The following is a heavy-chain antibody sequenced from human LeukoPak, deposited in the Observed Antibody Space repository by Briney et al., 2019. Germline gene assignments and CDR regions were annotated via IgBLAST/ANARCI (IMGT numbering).Heavy chain of an antibody. Sequence: SETLSLTCTVSGGSISSSSYYWGWIRQPPGKGLEWTVSIYYSGSTYYNPSLQSRVTISVDTSKNQFSLQLNSVTPEDTAVYYCAKSEATPGYNWFDPWGQGTLVTVSS. D-gene: IGHD5-24*01. CDR3: AKSEATPGYNWFDP. V-gene: IGHV4-39*01. J-gene: IGHJ5*02. CDR1: GGSISSSSYY. CDR2: IYYSGST.